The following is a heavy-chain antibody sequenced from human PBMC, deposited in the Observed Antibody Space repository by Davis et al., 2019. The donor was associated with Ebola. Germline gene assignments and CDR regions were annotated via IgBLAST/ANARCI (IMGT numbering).Heavy chain of an antibody. CDR1: GGTFSGSG. V-gene: IGHV1-69*13. CDR3: AKTARAAGRQIEETRVYKFYYMDV. J-gene: IGHJ6*03. D-gene: IGHD6-13*01. Sequence: SVKVSCKTSGGTFSGSGVSWVRQAPGQGLEWMGGIVPVFKTTNYAQKFQGRVTISADEFPTTAYMELSGLRSEDTAVYYCAKTARAAGRQIEETRVYKFYYMDVWGKGTTVIVSS. CDR2: IVPVFKTT.